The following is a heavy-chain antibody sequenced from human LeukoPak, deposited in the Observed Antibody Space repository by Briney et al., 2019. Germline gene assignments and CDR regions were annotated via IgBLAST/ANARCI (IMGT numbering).Heavy chain of an antibody. CDR3: ARDLGYGGSPFDY. J-gene: IGHJ4*02. Sequence: GASVKVSCKASGYTFVSYGISWVRQAPGQGLEWMGWINPNSGGTNYAQKFQGRVTMTRDTSISTAYMELSRLRSDDTAVYYCARDLGYGGSPFDYWGQGTLVTVSS. V-gene: IGHV1-2*02. D-gene: IGHD4-23*01. CDR1: GYTFVSYG. CDR2: INPNSGGT.